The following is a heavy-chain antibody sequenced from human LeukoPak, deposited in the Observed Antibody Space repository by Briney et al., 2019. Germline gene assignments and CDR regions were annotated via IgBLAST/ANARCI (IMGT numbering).Heavy chain of an antibody. V-gene: IGHV3-66*01. D-gene: IGHD3-10*01. CDR2: ISSGGTT. J-gene: IGHJ6*02. CDR1: GFTVSSNY. CDR3: ARDPSPVYYASGSSKYYYYGMDV. Sequence: GGSLRLSCAASGFTVSSNYMNWVRQAPGKGLEWVSLISSGGTTYYTDSVKGRFTISRDNSKRTLYLKMNSLRAEDTAVYYCARDPSPVYYASGSSKYYYYGMDVWGPGTTVTVSS.